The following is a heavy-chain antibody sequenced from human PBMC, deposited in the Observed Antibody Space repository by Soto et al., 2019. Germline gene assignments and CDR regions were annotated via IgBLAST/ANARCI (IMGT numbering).Heavy chain of an antibody. V-gene: IGHV3-30-3*01. Sequence: PGGSLRLSCAASGFTFSSYAMHWVRQDPGKGLEWVAVISYDGSNKYYADSVKGRFTISRDNSKKTLYLQLIILRAEDTAMYYCSRDRTSRDLDFWIGYSDYWGQGTLVTVSS. D-gene: IGHD3-3*01. CDR1: GFTFSSYA. CDR3: SRDRTSRDLDFWIGYSDY. CDR2: ISYDGSNK. J-gene: IGHJ4*01.